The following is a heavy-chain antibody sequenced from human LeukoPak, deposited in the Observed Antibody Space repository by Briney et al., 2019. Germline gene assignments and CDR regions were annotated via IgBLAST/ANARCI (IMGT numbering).Heavy chain of an antibody. Sequence: GGSLRLSCAASGSTFSRSGMHWVRQAPGKGLEWVAVISSDGSNKYYADSVKGRFTISRDNSKNTLYLQMNSLRAEDTAVYYCAKEGEMATSYDYWGQGTLVTVSS. CDR2: ISSDGSNK. J-gene: IGHJ4*02. CDR3: AKEGEMATSYDY. CDR1: GSTFSRSG. V-gene: IGHV3-30*18. D-gene: IGHD5-24*01.